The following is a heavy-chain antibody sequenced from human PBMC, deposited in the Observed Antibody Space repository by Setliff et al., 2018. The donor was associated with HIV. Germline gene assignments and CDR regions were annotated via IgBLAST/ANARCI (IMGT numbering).Heavy chain of an antibody. V-gene: IGHV3-53*01. CDR1: GFTVSTNY. Sequence: PGGSLRLSCAASGFTVSTNYMTWVRQAPGKGLAWVSVIYSGDSTYYADSVKGRFTISRDNSKNTLYLQMNSLRAEDTAVYYCARDPSRYDSSWYGYFDLWGRGTLVTVSS. CDR2: IYSGDST. D-gene: IGHD6-13*01. CDR3: ARDPSRYDSSWYGYFDL. J-gene: IGHJ2*01.